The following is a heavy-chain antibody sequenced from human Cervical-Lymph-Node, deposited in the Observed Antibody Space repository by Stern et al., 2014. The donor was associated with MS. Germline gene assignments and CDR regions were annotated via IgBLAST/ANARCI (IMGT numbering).Heavy chain of an antibody. CDR2: IYGADTT. Sequence: EMQLVESGGGLIQPGGSLRLSCAASGFIVSSNHMSWVRQAQGKGLEWVSVIYGADTTYYADSVKGRFTISRDNSTNTLFLQMNSLGVEDTAIYYCASGFWSHDHWGQGTLVTVSS. D-gene: IGHD3-3*01. V-gene: IGHV3-53*01. CDR3: ASGFWSHDH. CDR1: GFIVSSNH. J-gene: IGHJ5*02.